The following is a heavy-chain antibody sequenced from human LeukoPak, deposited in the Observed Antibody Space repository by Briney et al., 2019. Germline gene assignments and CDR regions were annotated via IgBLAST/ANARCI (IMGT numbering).Heavy chain of an antibody. Sequence: SETLSLTCTVSGGSISSSSYYWGWIRQPPGKGLEWIGSIYYSGSTYYNPSLKSRVTISVDTSKNQFSLKLSSVTAADTAVYYCARLSGYSYGFDYWAREPWSPSPQ. J-gene: IGHJ4*02. CDR2: IYYSGST. CDR1: GGSISSSSYY. CDR3: ARLSGYSYGFDY. D-gene: IGHD5-18*01. V-gene: IGHV4-39*01.